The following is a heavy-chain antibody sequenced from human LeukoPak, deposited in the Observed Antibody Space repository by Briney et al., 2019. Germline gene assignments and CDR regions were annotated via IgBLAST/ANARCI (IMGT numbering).Heavy chain of an antibody. CDR1: GFTFSSYG. D-gene: IGHD6-6*01. CDR2: IRYDGSNK. J-gene: IGHJ5*02. Sequence: GRSLRLSCAASGFTFSSYGMHWVRQAPGKGLEWVAFIRYDGSNKYYADSVKGRFTISRDNSKNTLYLQMNSLRAEDTAVYYCAKDRIAARPQAVIWFDPWGQGTLVTVSS. V-gene: IGHV3-30*02. CDR3: AKDRIAARPQAVIWFDP.